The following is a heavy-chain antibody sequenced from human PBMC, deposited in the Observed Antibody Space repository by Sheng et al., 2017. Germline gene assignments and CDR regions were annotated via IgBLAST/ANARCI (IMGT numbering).Heavy chain of an antibody. V-gene: IGHV3-23*04. CDR3: ARADYGSGSYSSFDC. Sequence: DVQLVESGGALVQPGGSLRLSCATSGFTFSNYAINWVRQAPGKGLEWVSTISVSGGSTYYADSVKGRFTISRDNSKNTLYLQMNSLRDEDTAIYYCARADYGSGSYSSFDCWGQGTLVTVSS. CDR1: GFTFSNYA. CDR2: ISVSGGST. D-gene: IGHD3-10*01. J-gene: IGHJ4*02.